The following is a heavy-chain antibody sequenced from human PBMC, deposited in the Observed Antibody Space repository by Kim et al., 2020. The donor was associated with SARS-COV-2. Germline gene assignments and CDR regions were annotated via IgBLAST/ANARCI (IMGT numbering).Heavy chain of an antibody. CDR3: ARARLGYCSSTSCPYYYYYYGMDV. V-gene: IGHV1-69*13. CDR1: GGTFSSYA. D-gene: IGHD2-2*01. Sequence: SVKVSCKASGGTFSSYAISWVRQAPGQGLEWMGGIIPIFGTANYAQKFQGRVTITADESTSTAYMELSSLRSEDTAVYYCARARLGYCSSTSCPYYYYYYGMDVWGQGTTVTVSS. J-gene: IGHJ6*02. CDR2: IIPIFGTA.